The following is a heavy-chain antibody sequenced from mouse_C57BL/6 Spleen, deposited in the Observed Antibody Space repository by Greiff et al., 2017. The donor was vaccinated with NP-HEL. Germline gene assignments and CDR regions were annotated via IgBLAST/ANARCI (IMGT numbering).Heavy chain of an antibody. CDR3: ARDGNPWAY. CDR1: GFTFSSYA. D-gene: IGHD4-1*01. Sequence: EVHLVESGGGLVKPGGSLKLSCAASGFTFSSYAMSWVRQTPEKRLEWVATISDGGSYTYYPDNVKGRFTISRDNAKNNLYLQMSHLKSEDTAMYYCARDGNPWAYWGQGTLVTVSA. J-gene: IGHJ3*01. V-gene: IGHV5-4*01. CDR2: ISDGGSYT.